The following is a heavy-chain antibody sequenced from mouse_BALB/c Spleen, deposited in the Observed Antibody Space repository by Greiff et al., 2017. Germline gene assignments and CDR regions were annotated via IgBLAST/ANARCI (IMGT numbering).Heavy chain of an antibody. V-gene: IGHV5-17*02. Sequence: DVMVVESGGGLVQPGGSRKLSCAASGFTFSSFGMHWVRQAPEKGLEWVAYISSGSSTIYYADTVKGRFTISRDNPKNTLFLQMTSLRSEDTAMYYCARKYGNYWGQGTLVTVSA. CDR2: ISSGSSTI. D-gene: IGHD2-10*02. J-gene: IGHJ3*01. CDR1: GFTFSSFG. CDR3: ARKYGNY.